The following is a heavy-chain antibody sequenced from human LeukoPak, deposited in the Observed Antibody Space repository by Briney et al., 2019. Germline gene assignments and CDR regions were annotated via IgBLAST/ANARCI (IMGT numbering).Heavy chain of an antibody. V-gene: IGHV6-1*01. CDR1: GDSVSSNSAA. CDR3: ARAVGVPAAIYAYYGMDV. D-gene: IGHD2-2*01. Sequence: SQTLSLTCAISGDSVSSNSAAWNWIRQSPSRGLEWLGRTYYRSKWYNDYAVSVKSRITINPDTSKNQFSLQLNSVTPEDTAVYYCARAVGVPAAIYAYYGMDVWGQGTTVTVSS. J-gene: IGHJ6*02. CDR2: TYYRSKWYN.